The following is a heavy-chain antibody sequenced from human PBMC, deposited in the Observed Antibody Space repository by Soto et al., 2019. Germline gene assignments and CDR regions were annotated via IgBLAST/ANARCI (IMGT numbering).Heavy chain of an antibody. J-gene: IGHJ4*02. V-gene: IGHV4-34*01. CDR2: INHSGST. D-gene: IGHD5-18*01. Sequence: QVQLQQWGAGLLKPSETLSLTCAVYGGSFSGYYWSWIRQPPGKGLEWIGEINHSGSTNYNPSLKSRVTISVDTSKNQFSLKLSSVTAADTAVYYCAREDSYGLRPFDYWGQGTLVTVSS. CDR3: AREDSYGLRPFDY. CDR1: GGSFSGYY.